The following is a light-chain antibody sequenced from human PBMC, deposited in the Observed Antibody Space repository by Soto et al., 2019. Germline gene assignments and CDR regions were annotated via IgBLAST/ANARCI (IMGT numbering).Light chain of an antibody. Sequence: QSALTQPASVSGSPGQSITISCTGTSSDVGGYNYVSWYQQHPGKAPKLMIYDVSNRPSGGSNRFSGSKSGNTASLTISGLQAEDEADYYCSSYTSSSPLLDVFGTGTKVTVL. V-gene: IGLV2-14*01. CDR3: SSYTSSSPLLDV. CDR2: DVS. CDR1: SSDVGGYNY. J-gene: IGLJ1*01.